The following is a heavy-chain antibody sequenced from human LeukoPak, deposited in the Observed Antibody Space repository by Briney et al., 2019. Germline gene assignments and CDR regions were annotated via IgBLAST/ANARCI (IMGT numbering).Heavy chain of an antibody. CDR3: AKGRGLVSPDDH. D-gene: IGHD6-19*01. V-gene: IGHV3-23*01. CDR1: GFSFGSYA. Sequence: GGSLRVSCAASGFSFGSYAMTWVRQARGKGLEWVSAIGDRGGSTYYADSVRGRFTISRDNSMNTLYLQMDSLKAEDTALYYCAKGRGLVSPDDHWGQGTLVTVSS. CDR2: IGDRGGST. J-gene: IGHJ4*02.